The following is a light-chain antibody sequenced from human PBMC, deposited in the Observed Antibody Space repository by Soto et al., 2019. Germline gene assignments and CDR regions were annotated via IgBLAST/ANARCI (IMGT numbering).Light chain of an antibody. CDR2: GAS. Sequence: EIVMTQSPATLSVSPGERATLSCRASQSVSSNLAWYQQKPGQAPRLLIYGASTRATGIPARFSGSGSGTDFTLTISSLQDEDFADYYCQQYNNWPPTFGQGTKLEIK. CDR1: QSVSSN. CDR3: QQYNNWPPT. V-gene: IGKV3-15*01. J-gene: IGKJ2*01.